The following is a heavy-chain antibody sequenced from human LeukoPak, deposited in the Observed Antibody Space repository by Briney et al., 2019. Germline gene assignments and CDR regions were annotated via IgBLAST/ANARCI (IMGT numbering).Heavy chain of an antibody. V-gene: IGHV3-21*01. CDR1: GFTFSSYS. CDR2: ISSSSSYI. J-gene: IGHJ3*02. CDR3: ASAYGDPYAFDI. D-gene: IGHD4-17*01. Sequence: PGGSLRLSCAASGFTFSSYSMNWVRQAPGKGLEWASSISSSSSYIYYADSVKGRFTISRDNAKNSLYLQMNSLRAEDTAVYYCASAYGDPYAFDIWGQGTMVTVSS.